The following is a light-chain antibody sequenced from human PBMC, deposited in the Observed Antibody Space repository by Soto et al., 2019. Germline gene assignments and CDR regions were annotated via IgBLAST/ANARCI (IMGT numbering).Light chain of an antibody. V-gene: IGKV3-15*01. CDR1: ETVATN. CDR3: LQYNDYPYT. CDR2: GAS. Sequence: VMTQSPATLSVSPGERATLSCWASETVATNLAWYQQKPGQAPRLLISGASTRAAGISDRFRGSGSGTEFTLTISSLRSEDFATYFCLQYNDYPYTFGQGTKLEF. J-gene: IGKJ2*01.